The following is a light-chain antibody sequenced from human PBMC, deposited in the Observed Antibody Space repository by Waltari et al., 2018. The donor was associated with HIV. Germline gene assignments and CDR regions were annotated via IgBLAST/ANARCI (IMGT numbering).Light chain of an antibody. Sequence: DIVMTKSPLSLPVTPGEAASISCRSSQSLLHSNGFHYLDWDLQKPGQAPQLRIYLGSNRASGGPDRFSGSGSGTDFTLKISRVEAEDVGVYYCMQALQSPTFGGGTKVEI. J-gene: IGKJ4*01. CDR2: LGS. CDR3: MQALQSPT. CDR1: QSLLHSNGFHY. V-gene: IGKV2-28*01.